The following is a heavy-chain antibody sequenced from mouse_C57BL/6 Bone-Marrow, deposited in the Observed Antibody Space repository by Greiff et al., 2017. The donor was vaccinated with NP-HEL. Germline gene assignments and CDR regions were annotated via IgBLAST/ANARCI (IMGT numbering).Heavy chain of an antibody. CDR2: IDPSDSET. V-gene: IGHV1-52*01. D-gene: IGHD2-5*01. CDR1: GYTFTSYW. J-gene: IGHJ4*01. Sequence: QVQLQQPGAELVRPGSSVKLSCKASGYTFTSYWMHWVKQRPIQGLEWIGNIDPSDSETHYNQKFKDKATLTVDKSSSTAYMQLSSLTSEDSAVDYCARSGSNYEDYYAMDYWGQGTTVTVSS. CDR3: ARSGSNYEDYYAMDY.